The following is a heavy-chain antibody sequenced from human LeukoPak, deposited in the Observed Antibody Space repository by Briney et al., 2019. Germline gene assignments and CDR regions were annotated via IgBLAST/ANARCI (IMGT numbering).Heavy chain of an antibody. D-gene: IGHD5-18*01. CDR1: GFAFSDYY. V-gene: IGHV3-11*01. Sequence: GGSLRLSCAASGFAFSDYYMSWIRQAPGKGLEWVSYISSSGSTIYYADSAKGRFTISRDNPKNSLYLQMNSLRAEDTAVYYCARDRWEDTAMVYYYYYYGMDVWGQGTTVTVSS. CDR2: ISSSGSTI. J-gene: IGHJ6*02. CDR3: ARDRWEDTAMVYYYYYYGMDV.